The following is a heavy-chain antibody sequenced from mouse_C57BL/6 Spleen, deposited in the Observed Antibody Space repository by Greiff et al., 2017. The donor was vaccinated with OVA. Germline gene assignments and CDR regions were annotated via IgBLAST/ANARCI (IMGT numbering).Heavy chain of an antibody. J-gene: IGHJ4*01. CDR2: IDPSDSYT. CDR3: ARGGLGYYAMDY. V-gene: IGHV1-69*01. CDR1: GYTFTSYW. Sequence: QVQLKQPGAELVMPGASVKLSCKASGYTFTSYWMHWVKQRPGQGLEWIGEIDPSDSYTNYNQKFKGKSTLTVDKSSSTAYMQLSSLTSEDSAVYYCARGGLGYYAMDYWGQGTSVTVSS. D-gene: IGHD2-2*01.